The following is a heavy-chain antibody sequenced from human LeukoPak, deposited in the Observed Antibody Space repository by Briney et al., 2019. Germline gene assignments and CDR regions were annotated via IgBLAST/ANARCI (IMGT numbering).Heavy chain of an antibody. CDR3: ARCRYIKYGMDV. D-gene: IGHD5-18*01. CDR1: GGSISSSSYY. Sequence: SETLSLTCTVSGGSISSSSYYWGWIRQPPGKGLEWIGSIYYSGSTYYNPSLKSRVTISVDTSKNQFSLKLSSVTAADTAVYYCARCRYIKYGMDVWGQGTTVTVSS. CDR2: IYYSGST. J-gene: IGHJ6*02. V-gene: IGHV4-39*07.